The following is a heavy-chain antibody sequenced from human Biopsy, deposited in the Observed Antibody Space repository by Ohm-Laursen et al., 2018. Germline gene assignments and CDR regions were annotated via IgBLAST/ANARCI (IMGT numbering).Heavy chain of an antibody. V-gene: IGHV4-59*01. J-gene: IGHJ5*02. CDR1: GGPIDSYY. Sequence: SETLSLTCTVSGGPIDSYYWSWIRQPPGKGLEYIGYMYYNEGTNYNPSLKSRVTISVDTSKNQFSLKLISVTPADTAVYYCATGGQWPKPYLNWFDPWGQGTLVTVSS. D-gene: IGHD6-19*01. CDR3: ATGGQWPKPYLNWFDP. CDR2: MYYNEGT.